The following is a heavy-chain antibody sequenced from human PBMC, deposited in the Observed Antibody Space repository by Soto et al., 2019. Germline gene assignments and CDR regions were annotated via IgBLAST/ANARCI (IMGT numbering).Heavy chain of an antibody. V-gene: IGHV3-15*07. Sequence: EVQLVESGGGLVKPGGSLGLSCVAAGFSFSDASLDWVRQAPGKGLEWVCRIKKRVDGGTTEYATPVKGRFTISRDDSKNTLFLQMKSLKIEDTAVYYCVTWRGTAGGWGEGTLVTVSS. D-gene: IGHD2-21*02. CDR3: VTWRGTAGG. CDR1: GFSFSDAS. J-gene: IGHJ4*02. CDR2: IKKRVDGGTT.